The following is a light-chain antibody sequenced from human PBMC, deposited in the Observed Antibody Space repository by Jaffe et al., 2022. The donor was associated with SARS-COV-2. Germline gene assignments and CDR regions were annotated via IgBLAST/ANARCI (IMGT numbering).Light chain of an antibody. Sequence: SYELTQPPSVSVSPGQTATITCSGDKLGDKYSCWYQQKPGQSPVPVIYRDSRRPSGIPERFSGSNSGNTATLTISETQAVDEADYYCQVWDNSAVIFGGGTKLTVL. CDR1: KLGDKY. J-gene: IGLJ2*01. CDR2: RDS. V-gene: IGLV3-1*01. CDR3: QVWDNSAVI.